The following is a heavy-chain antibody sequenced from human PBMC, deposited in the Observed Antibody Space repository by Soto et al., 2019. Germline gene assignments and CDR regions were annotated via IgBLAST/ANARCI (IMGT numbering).Heavy chain of an antibody. V-gene: IGHV3-11*05. D-gene: IGHD2-21*02. CDR1: GFTFSESY. CDR3: ARDPRLPEF. Sequence: QVRLVESGGGLVKPGGSLRLSCVGSGFTFSESYMTWIRQTPGKVVEWISYMSFSGHDINYADSVRGRFIISRDNARNSLYLQMNSLRADDTAVYYCARDPRLPEFRGHGTLVTVSS. CDR2: MSFSGHDI. J-gene: IGHJ4*01.